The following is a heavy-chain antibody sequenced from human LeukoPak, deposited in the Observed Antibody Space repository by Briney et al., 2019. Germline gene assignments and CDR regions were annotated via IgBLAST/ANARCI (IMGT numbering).Heavy chain of an antibody. Sequence: PGGSLRLSCVASGFTFADYGMNWDRQAPGRGREWVCDADWNGGSTGYADSVKGRFTISRDTAKNSLYLQMNSLRVEDTALYYCARGLVGATTRSTFDYWGRGTLVTVSS. CDR2: ADWNGGST. J-gene: IGHJ4*02. D-gene: IGHD1-26*01. V-gene: IGHV3-20*04. CDR3: ARGLVGATTRSTFDY. CDR1: GFTFADYG.